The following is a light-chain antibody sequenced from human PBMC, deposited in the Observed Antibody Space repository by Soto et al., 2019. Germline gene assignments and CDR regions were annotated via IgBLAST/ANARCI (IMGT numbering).Light chain of an antibody. J-gene: IGKJ5*01. CDR1: QSLVYSDGNTY. CDR2: KVS. V-gene: IGKV2-30*01. CDR3: MQGTHWPPIT. Sequence: DVVMTQSPLSLPVTLGQPASISCRSSQSLVYSDGNTYLNWFQQRPGQSPRRLIYKVSNRDSGVPDRLSGSGSGTDFTLKISRVDAEDVGFYYCMQGTHWPPITFGQGTRLEIK.